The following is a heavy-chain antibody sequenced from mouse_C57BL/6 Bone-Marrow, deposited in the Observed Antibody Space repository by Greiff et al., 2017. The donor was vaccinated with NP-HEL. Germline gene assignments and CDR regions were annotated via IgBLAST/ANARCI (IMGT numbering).Heavy chain of an antibody. D-gene: IGHD2-2*01. J-gene: IGHJ4*01. CDR1: GFTFSDYG. V-gene: IGHV5-15*01. Sequence: VQLKESGGGLVQPGGSLKLSCAASGFTFSDYGMAWVRQAPRKGPEWVAFISNLAYSIYYADTVTGRFTISRENAKNTLYLEMSSLRSEDTAMYYCARLGVTASHYYAMDYWGQGTSVTVSS. CDR2: ISNLAYSI. CDR3: ARLGVTASHYYAMDY.